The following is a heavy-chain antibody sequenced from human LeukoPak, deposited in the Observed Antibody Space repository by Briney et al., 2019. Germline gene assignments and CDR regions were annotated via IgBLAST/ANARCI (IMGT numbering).Heavy chain of an antibody. J-gene: IGHJ4*02. V-gene: IGHV3-30*18. Sequence: GGSLRLSCAASGFTFSGYDMHWVRQAPGKGLEWVAVILYDGSNKYYADSVKGRFTISRDNFKNTLYLQMSSLRAEDTAVYYCAKGSSYFYDSSDYRLDYWGQGTLVTVSS. CDR1: GFTFSGYD. D-gene: IGHD3-22*01. CDR2: ILYDGSNK. CDR3: AKGSSYFYDSSDYRLDY.